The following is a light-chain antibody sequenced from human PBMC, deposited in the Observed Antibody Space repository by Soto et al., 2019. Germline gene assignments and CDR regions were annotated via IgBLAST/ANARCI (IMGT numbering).Light chain of an antibody. J-gene: IGKJ1*01. CDR3: QQYNSWPRT. CDR2: GAS. V-gene: IGKV3-15*01. CDR1: QSVSSN. Sequence: EIVMTQSPATLSVSPGERATLSCRASQSVSSNLAWYQQKPGQVPRLLIYGASTRATGIPARFSGSGSGTEFTLTISSLQSEDFGVYFCQQYNSWPRTFGQGTKVEIK.